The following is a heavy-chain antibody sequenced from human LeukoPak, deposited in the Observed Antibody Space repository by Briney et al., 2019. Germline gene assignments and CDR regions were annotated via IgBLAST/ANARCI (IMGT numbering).Heavy chain of an antibody. CDR3: AREQDVLEC. CDR1: GLNFSNYA. J-gene: IGHJ4*02. CDR2: ISSSGSTI. V-gene: IGHV3-48*03. Sequence: GGSLRLSCVASGLNFSNYAMHWVRQAPGKGLEWVSYISSSGSTIYYADSVKGRFTISRDNAKNSLYLQMNSLRAEDTAVYYCAREQDVLECWGQGTLVTVSS. D-gene: IGHD2-15*01.